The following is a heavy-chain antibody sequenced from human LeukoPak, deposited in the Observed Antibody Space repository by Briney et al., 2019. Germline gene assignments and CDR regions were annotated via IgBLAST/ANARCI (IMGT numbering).Heavy chain of an antibody. CDR2: ISSSSSYI. Sequence: PGGSLRLSCAASGFTFSSYSMNWVRQAPGKGLEWVSSISSSSSYIYYADSVKGQFTISRDNAKNSLYLQMNSLRAEDTAVYYCARVLDYDTRLFDYWGQGTLVTVSS. J-gene: IGHJ4*02. CDR1: GFTFSSYS. V-gene: IGHV3-21*01. CDR3: ARVLDYDTRLFDY. D-gene: IGHD3-22*01.